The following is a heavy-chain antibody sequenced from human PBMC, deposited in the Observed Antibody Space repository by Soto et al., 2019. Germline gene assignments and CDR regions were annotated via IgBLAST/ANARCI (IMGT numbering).Heavy chain of an antibody. Sequence: QVQLVQSGAEVKKPGSSVKVSCKASGGTFSSYAISWVRQAPGQGLEWMGGIIPIFGTANYAQKFQGRVTITADESTSTDYMELSSLRSEDTVVYYCARVWYSSSPRVSDRRVYYYYYGMDVWGQGTTVTVSS. D-gene: IGHD6-6*01. CDR2: IIPIFGTA. CDR3: ARVWYSSSPRVSDRRVYYYYYGMDV. CDR1: GGTFSSYA. J-gene: IGHJ6*02. V-gene: IGHV1-69*01.